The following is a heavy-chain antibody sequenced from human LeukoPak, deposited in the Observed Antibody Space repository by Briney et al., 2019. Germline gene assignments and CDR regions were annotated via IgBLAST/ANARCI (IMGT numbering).Heavy chain of an antibody. V-gene: IGHV1-8*03. J-gene: IGHJ4*02. CDR1: GYTFTSYD. CDR2: MNPNSGNT. D-gene: IGHD3-22*01. Sequence: ASVKVSCKASGYTFTSYDINWVRQATGQGLEWMGWMNPNSGNTGYAQKFQGRVTITRNTSISTAYMELSSLRSEDTAVYYCARGRFLYYYDSSGYYVWGQGTLVTVSS. CDR3: ARGRFLYYYDSSGYYV.